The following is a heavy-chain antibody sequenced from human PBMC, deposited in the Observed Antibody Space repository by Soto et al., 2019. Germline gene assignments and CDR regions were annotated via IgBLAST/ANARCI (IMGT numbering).Heavy chain of an antibody. J-gene: IGHJ4*02. CDR2: INPRGGIT. D-gene: IGHD3-9*01. V-gene: IGHV1-46*01. CDR3: ARDETYYDILTGYRALYYFDY. Sequence: ASVKVSCKASGYTFTSYYIHWVRQAPGQGLEWMGIINPRGGITTYAQRFQGRLTMTGDTSTSTVYMELSSLRSEDTAVYYCARDETYYDILTGYRALYYFDYWGQGTLVTVSS. CDR1: GYTFTSYY.